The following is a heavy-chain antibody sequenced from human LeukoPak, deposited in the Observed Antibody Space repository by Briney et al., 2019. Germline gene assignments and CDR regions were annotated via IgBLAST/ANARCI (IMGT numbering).Heavy chain of an antibody. CDR3: AKEFFARISPWYFDY. Sequence: GRSLRLSCAGSGFTFSSFGIQWVRQAPGKGLEWVAVISYDGTTKIYADSVKGRFTISRDNSKNTVYLQINSLTLEDTAVYYCAKEFFARISPWYFDYWGQGTLVTVSS. J-gene: IGHJ4*02. D-gene: IGHD3-3*01. V-gene: IGHV3-30*18. CDR1: GFTFSSFG. CDR2: ISYDGTTK.